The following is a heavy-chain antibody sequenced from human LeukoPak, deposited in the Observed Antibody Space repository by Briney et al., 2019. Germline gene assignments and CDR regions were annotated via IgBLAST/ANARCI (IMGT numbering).Heavy chain of an antibody. CDR2: ISGSGGSR. J-gene: IGHJ4*02. Sequence: TGGALRLSCAASGFTFSSYAMSWVRQAPGKGLEWVSAISGSGGSRYYADSVKGRFTISRDKSNKTLYLQMNRLRAEDTAVYYCAKVGKRYSSGWYDYWGQGTLVTVSS. V-gene: IGHV3-23*01. CDR1: GFTFSSYA. D-gene: IGHD6-19*01. CDR3: AKVGKRYSSGWYDY.